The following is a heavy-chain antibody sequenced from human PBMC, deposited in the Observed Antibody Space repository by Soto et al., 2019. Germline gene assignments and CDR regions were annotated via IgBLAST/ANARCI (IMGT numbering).Heavy chain of an antibody. Sequence: ASVKVSCKASGYTFTSYGISWVRQAPGQGLEWMGWISAYNGNTNYAQKLQGRVTMTTDTSTSTAYMELRSLRSDDTAVYYCAGNIEARDPYYYGMDVWGKGTTVTVSS. CDR1: GYTFTSYG. CDR2: ISAYNGNT. D-gene: IGHD6-25*01. V-gene: IGHV1-18*01. CDR3: AGNIEARDPYYYGMDV. J-gene: IGHJ6*04.